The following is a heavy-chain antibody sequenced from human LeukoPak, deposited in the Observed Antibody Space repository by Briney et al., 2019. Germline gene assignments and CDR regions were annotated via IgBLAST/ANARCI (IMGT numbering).Heavy chain of an antibody. V-gene: IGHV4-59*01. D-gene: IGHD3-10*01. CDR2: IYYSGST. CDR1: GGSISSYY. CDR3: AGSPGSGAYFDY. J-gene: IGHJ4*02. Sequence: SETLSLTCTVSGGSISSYYWSWIRQPPGKGLEWIGYIYYSGSTNYNPSLKSRVTISVDTSKNQFSLKLSSVTAADTAVYYCAGSPGSGAYFDYWGQGTLVTVSS.